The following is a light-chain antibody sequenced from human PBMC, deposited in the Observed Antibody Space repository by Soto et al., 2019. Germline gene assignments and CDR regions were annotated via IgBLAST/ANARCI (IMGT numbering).Light chain of an antibody. CDR1: QSVTGA. CDR2: GAS. J-gene: IGKJ1*01. Sequence: EIVMTQSPATLSVSPGERATLSCRASQSVTGALACYHQKPGQPPRLLIYGASTRATGIPARFSGSGSGTEFTLTINSLQSEDFAVYYCQQYNNWPRTFGQGTKVEIK. CDR3: QQYNNWPRT. V-gene: IGKV3-15*01.